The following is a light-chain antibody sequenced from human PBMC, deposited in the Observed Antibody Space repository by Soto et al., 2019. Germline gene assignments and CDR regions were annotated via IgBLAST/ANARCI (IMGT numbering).Light chain of an antibody. Sequence: DIQMTQSPSSVSASVGDRVTITCRASQDISNWLAWYQQKPGKAPKLLIYVASSLQSGVPSRFIGSRSGTEFALTISSLQPEEFAAYYCQQSNSFPFTFGPGTKVDFK. V-gene: IGKV1-12*01. J-gene: IGKJ3*01. CDR1: QDISNW. CDR3: QQSNSFPFT. CDR2: VAS.